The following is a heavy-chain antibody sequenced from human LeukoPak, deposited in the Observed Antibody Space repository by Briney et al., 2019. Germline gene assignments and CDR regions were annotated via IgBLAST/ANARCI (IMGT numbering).Heavy chain of an antibody. CDR1: GFAFDSYE. D-gene: IGHD3-10*01. J-gene: IGHJ4*02. CDR2: ISGSGSTM. Sequence: GGSLRLSCTASGFAFDSYEMNWVRQVPGKGLEWISFISGSGSTMFYADSVKGRFTISRDNAKNSLYLQMNSLRVEDTAAYYCARGFIMIRGVIVYWGRGTLVTVSS. V-gene: IGHV3-48*03. CDR3: ARGFIMIRGVIVY.